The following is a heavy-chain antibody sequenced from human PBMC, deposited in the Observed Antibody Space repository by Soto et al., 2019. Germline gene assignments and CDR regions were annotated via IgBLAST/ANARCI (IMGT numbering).Heavy chain of an antibody. D-gene: IGHD2-8*02. Sequence: GESLKISGKGSGYSFTTSWITWVRQMPGKGLEWMGRIDPSDSYTSYNPSFQGHVTVSTDKSISTAYLQWNSLKASDTAMYYCARHALEITGAFDIWGQGTMVTVSS. CDR3: ARHALEITGAFDI. CDR2: IDPSDSYT. J-gene: IGHJ3*02. V-gene: IGHV5-10-1*01. CDR1: GYSFTTSW.